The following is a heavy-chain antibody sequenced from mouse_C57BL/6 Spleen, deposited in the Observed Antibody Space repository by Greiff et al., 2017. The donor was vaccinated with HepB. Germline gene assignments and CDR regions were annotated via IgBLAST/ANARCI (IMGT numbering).Heavy chain of an antibody. Sequence: QVQLQQSGAELVRPGASVTLSCKASGYTFTDYEMHWVKQTPVHGLEWIGAIDPETGGTAYNQKFKGKAILTADKSSRTAYIEIRSLTSEDSAVYYSTRKDLYYYAMDYWGQGTAVTVSS. J-gene: IGHJ4*01. CDR1: GYTFTDYE. V-gene: IGHV1-15*01. CDR3: TRKDLYYYAMDY. CDR2: IDPETGGT. D-gene: IGHD2-3*01.